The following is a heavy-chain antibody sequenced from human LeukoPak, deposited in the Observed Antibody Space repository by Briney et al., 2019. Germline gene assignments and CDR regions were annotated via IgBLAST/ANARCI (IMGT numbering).Heavy chain of an antibody. V-gene: IGHV3-23*01. Sequence: GGSLRLSCAASGFTFSSYAMSWVRQAPGKGLEWVSAISGSGGSTYYADSVKGRFTISRDNSKNMLYLQMNSLRAEDTAVYYCAKDHRPGIAAAGTGGFDYWGQGTLVTVSS. D-gene: IGHD6-13*01. J-gene: IGHJ4*02. CDR3: AKDHRPGIAAAGTGGFDY. CDR1: GFTFSSYA. CDR2: ISGSGGST.